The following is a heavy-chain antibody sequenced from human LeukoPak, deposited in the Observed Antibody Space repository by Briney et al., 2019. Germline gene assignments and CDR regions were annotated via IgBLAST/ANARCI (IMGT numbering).Heavy chain of an antibody. CDR2: IRYDGSNK. V-gene: IGHV3-30*02. CDR1: GFTFSSYG. D-gene: IGHD3-10*01. Sequence: GGSLRLSCAASGFTFSSYGMHWVRQAPGKGLEWVAFIRYDGSNKYYADSVKGRFTISRDNSKNTLYLQMSSLRAEDTAVYYCAKDRDPIYYYMDVWGKGTTVTVSS. J-gene: IGHJ6*03. CDR3: AKDRDPIYYYMDV.